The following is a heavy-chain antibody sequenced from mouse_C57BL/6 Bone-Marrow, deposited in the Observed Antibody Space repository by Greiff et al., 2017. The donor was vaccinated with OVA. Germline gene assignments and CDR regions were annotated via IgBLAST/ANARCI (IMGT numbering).Heavy chain of an antibody. Sequence: VQLKESGGGLVQPGGSLKLSCAASGFTFSDYYMYWVRQTPEKRLEWVAYISNGGGCTYYPDTVKGRFTISRDNAKNTLYLQMSRLKSEDTAMYYCARRGGNYYWYFDVWGTGTTVTVSS. CDR3: ARRGGNYYWYFDV. CDR2: ISNGGGCT. D-gene: IGHD2-1*01. J-gene: IGHJ1*03. V-gene: IGHV5-12*01. CDR1: GFTFSDYY.